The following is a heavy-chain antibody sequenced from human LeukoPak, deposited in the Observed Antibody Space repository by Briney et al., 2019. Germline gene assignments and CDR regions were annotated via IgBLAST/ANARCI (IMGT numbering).Heavy chain of an antibody. V-gene: IGHV4-39*01. D-gene: IGHD1-26*01. Sequence: SETLSLTCTVSGGSISSSSYYWGWIRQPPEKGLEWIGSIYYSGSTYYNPSLKSRVTISVDTSKNQFSLKLSSVTAADTAVYYCASSVGGSYLIIDYWGQGTLVTVSS. J-gene: IGHJ4*02. CDR1: GGSISSSSYY. CDR3: ASSVGGSYLIIDY. CDR2: IYYSGST.